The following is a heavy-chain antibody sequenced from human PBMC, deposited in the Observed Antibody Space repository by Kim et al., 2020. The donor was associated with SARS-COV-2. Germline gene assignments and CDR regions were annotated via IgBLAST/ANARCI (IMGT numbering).Heavy chain of an antibody. V-gene: IGHV4-34*01. D-gene: IGHD5-12*01. J-gene: IGHJ4*02. CDR2: INHSGST. CDR3: ARGALRDGYNSG. CDR1: GGSFSGYY. Sequence: SETLSLTCAVYGGSFSGYYWSWIRQPPGKGLEWIGEINHSGSTNYNPSLKSRVTISVDTSKNQFSLKLSSVTAADTAVYYCARGALRDGYNSGWGQGTLVTVSS.